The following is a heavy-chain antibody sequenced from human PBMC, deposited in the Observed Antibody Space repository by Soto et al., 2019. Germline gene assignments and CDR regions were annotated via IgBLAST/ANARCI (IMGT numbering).Heavy chain of an antibody. CDR2: IYYSGST. Sequence: SETLSLTCTVSGGSISSGGYYWSWIRQHPGKGLEWIGYIYYSGSTYYNPSLKSRVTISVDTSKNQFSLKLSSVTAADTAVYYCARGSPLDYGSGSYYNPYYYGMDVWGQGTTVTVSS. J-gene: IGHJ6*02. V-gene: IGHV4-31*03. D-gene: IGHD3-10*01. CDR3: ARGSPLDYGSGSYYNPYYYGMDV. CDR1: GGSISSGGYY.